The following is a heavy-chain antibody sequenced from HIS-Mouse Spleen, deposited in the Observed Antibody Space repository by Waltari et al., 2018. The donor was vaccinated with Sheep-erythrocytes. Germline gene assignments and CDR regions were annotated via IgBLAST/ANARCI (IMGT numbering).Heavy chain of an antibody. D-gene: IGHD1-26*01. CDR3: ARVASGATFDY. CDR1: GFTFSSYS. J-gene: IGHJ4*02. CDR2: ISSSSSYR. Sequence: EVQLVESGGGLVKPGGSLRLSCAASGFTFSSYSMNWVRQAPGKGLEWVSSISSSSSYRYCADSVKGRLTISRDNAKNSLYLQMNSLRAEDTAVYYCARVASGATFDYWGQGTLVTVSS. V-gene: IGHV3-21*01.